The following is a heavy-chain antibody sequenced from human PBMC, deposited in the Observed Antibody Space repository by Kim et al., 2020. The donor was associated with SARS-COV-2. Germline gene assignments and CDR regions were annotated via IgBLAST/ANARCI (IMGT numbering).Heavy chain of an antibody. D-gene: IGHD6-13*01. CDR2: T. V-gene: IGHV3-15*01. CDR3: TKVLNVASALDS. Sequence: TEYAAPVKGRFPISRDDSKNTLYLQMNSLEIEDTAVYYCTKVLNVASALDSWGQGTLVIVSS. J-gene: IGHJ4*02.